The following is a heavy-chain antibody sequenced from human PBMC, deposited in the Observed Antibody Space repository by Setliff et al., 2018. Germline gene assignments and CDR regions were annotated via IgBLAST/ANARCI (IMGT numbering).Heavy chain of an antibody. D-gene: IGHD3-3*01. Sequence: SETLSLTCSVSGASVSNVNHYWGWIRQPPGKGLEWVGSIYYSGKTYSNPSFKSRVTMSVGKSKNQFSLKLASVTAADRAVYYCARIAYFDFWRGFGVGAFDLWGHGSVVTVSS. J-gene: IGHJ3*01. CDR3: ARIAYFDFWRGFGVGAFDL. CDR2: IYYSGKT. V-gene: IGHV4-39*01. CDR1: GASVSNVNHY.